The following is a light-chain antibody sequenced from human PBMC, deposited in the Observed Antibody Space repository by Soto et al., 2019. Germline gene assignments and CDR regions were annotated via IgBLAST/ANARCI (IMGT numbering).Light chain of an antibody. CDR2: DVS. Sequence: QSALTQPASVSGSPGQSITISCTGTSSDVGCYNYVSWYQQHPGKAPKLMIYDVSNRPAGVSNRFSGSKSGNTASLTISGLQAEDEADYCCTSYTSSSPLVFGGGTKLTVL. V-gene: IGLV2-14*01. J-gene: IGLJ2*01. CDR1: SSDVGCYNY. CDR3: TSYTSSSPLV.